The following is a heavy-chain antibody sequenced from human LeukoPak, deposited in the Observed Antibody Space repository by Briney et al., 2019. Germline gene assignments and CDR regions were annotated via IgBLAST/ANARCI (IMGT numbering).Heavy chain of an antibody. CDR1: GFTFSSYA. V-gene: IGHV1-46*01. D-gene: IGHD6-13*01. J-gene: IGHJ4*02. CDR2: INPSGGST. CDR3: ARTQQQLEVDY. Sequence: KAGGSLRLSCAASGFTFSSYAMSWVRQAPGKGLEWMGIINPSGGSTSYAQKFQGRVTMTRDMSTSTAYMELRSLRSDDTAVYYCARTQQQLEVDYWGQGTLVTVSS.